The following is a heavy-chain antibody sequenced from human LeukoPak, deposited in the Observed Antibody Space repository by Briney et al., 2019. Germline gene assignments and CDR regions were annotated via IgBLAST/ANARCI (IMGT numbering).Heavy chain of an antibody. D-gene: IGHD3-22*01. CDR1: GYTFTSYA. V-gene: IGHV1-69*05. CDR3: ARAVHDSSGYYPPDFDY. J-gene: IGHJ4*02. CDR2: IIPIFGTA. Sequence: SVKVSCKASGYTFTSYAISWVRQAPGQGLEWMGRIIPIFGTANYAQKFQGRVTITTDESTSTAYMELSSLRSEDTAVYYCARAVHDSSGYYPPDFDYWGQGTLVTVSS.